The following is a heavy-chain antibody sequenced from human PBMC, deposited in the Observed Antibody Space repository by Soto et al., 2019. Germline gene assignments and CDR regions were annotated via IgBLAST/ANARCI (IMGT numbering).Heavy chain of an antibody. CDR3: ARDPGYSTTWHQAFDI. Sequence: QVQLVQSGAEVKKPGASVKVSCKASGYTFTSYGISWVRQAPGQGPEWMGRISTYNGNTNYVQKLQGRGTMTTDTSANTAYMELRSLRYDDTAVYYCARDPGYSTTWHQAFDIWGQGTLVTVSS. V-gene: IGHV1-18*01. CDR1: GYTFTSYG. D-gene: IGHD6-13*01. CDR2: ISTYNGNT. J-gene: IGHJ3*02.